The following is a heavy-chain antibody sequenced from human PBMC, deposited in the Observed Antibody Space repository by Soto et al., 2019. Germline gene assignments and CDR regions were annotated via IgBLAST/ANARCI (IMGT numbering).Heavy chain of an antibody. CDR1: GYTFTNYW. J-gene: IGHJ4*02. CDR3: AKRATGTYFDY. V-gene: IGHV5-51*01. D-gene: IGHD1-1*01. Sequence: GESLKISCKASGYTFTNYWIGWVRQMPGKGLEWMGIIYPGDSETRYSPSFQGQVTLSADKSISTAYLQWSSLRAEDTAVYYCAKRATGTYFDYWGQGTLVTVSS. CDR2: IYPGDSET.